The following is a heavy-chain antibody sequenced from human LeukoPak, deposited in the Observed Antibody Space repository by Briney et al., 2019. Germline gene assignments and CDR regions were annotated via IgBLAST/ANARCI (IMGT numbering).Heavy chain of an antibody. J-gene: IGHJ4*02. CDR3: ARDYDFWSGHHFDY. CDR2: IYYTGST. Sequence: SETLSLTCTVSGGSITNYYWTWIRQPPGKGLEWVGHIYYTGSTNYNPSLKSRVTISVDTSKNQFSLKLSSVTAADTAVYYCARDYDFWSGHHFDYWGQGTLVTVSS. V-gene: IGHV4-59*12. CDR1: GGSITNYY. D-gene: IGHD3-3*01.